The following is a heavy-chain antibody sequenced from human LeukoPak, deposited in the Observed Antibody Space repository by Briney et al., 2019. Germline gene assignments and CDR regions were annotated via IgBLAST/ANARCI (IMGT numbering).Heavy chain of an antibody. J-gene: IGHJ6*04. V-gene: IGHV3-21*01. CDR2: ISSSNSYI. Sequence: GGSLRLSCAASGFTFSSHSMNWVRQAPGKGLEWVSSISSSNSYIYYADSVKGRFTISRDNAKNSLYLQMNSLRAEDTAVYYCARDGSGMTYYYGSGSSNEYYGMDVWGKGTTVTVSS. CDR3: ARDGSGMTYYYGSGSSNEYYGMDV. D-gene: IGHD3-10*01. CDR1: GFTFSSHS.